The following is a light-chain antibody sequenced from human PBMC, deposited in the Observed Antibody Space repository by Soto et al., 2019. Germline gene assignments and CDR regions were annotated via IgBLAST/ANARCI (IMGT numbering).Light chain of an antibody. CDR3: QQYNSWLWT. Sequence: EIVMTQSPPTLSASPGEGATLSCRASQSVSSKLAWYQQKPGQAPRLLLYGASTRATGIPARFSGSGSGTEFTLIISSLQSEDSAVYYCQQYNSWLWTFGQGTKVDIK. V-gene: IGKV3-15*01. CDR2: GAS. CDR1: QSVSSK. J-gene: IGKJ1*01.